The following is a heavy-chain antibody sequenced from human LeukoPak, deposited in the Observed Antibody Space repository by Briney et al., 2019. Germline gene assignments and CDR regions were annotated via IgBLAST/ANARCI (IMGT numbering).Heavy chain of an antibody. D-gene: IGHD1-26*01. Sequence: SETLSLTCTVSGGSISDHYWTWIRQPPGKGLEWIGYVYYSGTTNYNPSLKSRVTISVDTSKNQFSLKLTSVTAADTAMYLCARLPVGEWEPGDAFDIWGQGTMVTVSS. V-gene: IGHV4-59*11. CDR3: ARLPVGEWEPGDAFDI. J-gene: IGHJ3*02. CDR1: GGSISDHY. CDR2: VYYSGTT.